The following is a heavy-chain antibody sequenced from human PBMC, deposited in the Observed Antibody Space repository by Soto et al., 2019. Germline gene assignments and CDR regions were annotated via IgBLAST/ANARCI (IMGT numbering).Heavy chain of an antibody. CDR2: ISSNGGSK. J-gene: IGHJ4*02. D-gene: IGHD3-16*02. V-gene: IGHV3-64*01. CDR3: ARTRLHLGELSAYYFDY. Sequence: GGSLRLSCAASGFTFSSYAMHWVRQAPGKGLEYVSAISSNGGSKYYANSVKGRFTISRANSKNTLYLQMGSLRAEDMAVSYCARTRLHLGELSAYYFDYWGQGTLVTVSS. CDR1: GFTFSSYA.